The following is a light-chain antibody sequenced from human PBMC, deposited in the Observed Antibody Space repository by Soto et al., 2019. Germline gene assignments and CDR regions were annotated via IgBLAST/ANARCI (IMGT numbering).Light chain of an antibody. Sequence: QLVLTQSPSASASLGASVKLTYTLSSGQSNYAIACHQQQPERDPRYLLKLNSDGSHSRGDGIPDRFSGSSSGAERYLTISILQSEDEADYYCQTWGTGILFGGGTKLTVL. J-gene: IGLJ2*01. CDR3: QTWGTGIL. CDR2: LNSDGSH. CDR1: SGQSNYA. V-gene: IGLV4-69*01.